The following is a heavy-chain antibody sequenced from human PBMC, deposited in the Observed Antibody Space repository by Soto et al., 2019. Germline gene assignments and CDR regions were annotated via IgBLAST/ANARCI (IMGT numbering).Heavy chain of an antibody. CDR2: IIPILGIA. V-gene: IGHV1-69*08. Sequence: QVQLVQSGAEVKKPGSSVKVSCKASGGTFSSYTISWVRQAPGQGLEWMGRIIPILGIANYAQKFQGRVTITADKSTSTAYMELSSLRSEDTAVYYCARDRLGRYSGYAYYYYGMDVWGQGTTVTVSS. CDR1: GGTFSSYT. D-gene: IGHD5-12*01. CDR3: ARDRLGRYSGYAYYYYGMDV. J-gene: IGHJ6*02.